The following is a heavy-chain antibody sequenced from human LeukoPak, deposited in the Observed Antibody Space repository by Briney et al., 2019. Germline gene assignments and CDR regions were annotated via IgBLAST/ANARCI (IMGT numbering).Heavy chain of an antibody. CDR3: AREDGYCSGGSCYTWYYMDV. CDR1: GFTFSSNS. Sequence: GGSLRLSCAASGFTFSSNSMNWVRQAPGKGLEWVSYVSSSSSIIYYADSVKGRFTISRDIAKNSLYLQMNSLRVEDTAVYNCAREDGYCSGGSCYTWYYMDVWGKGTTVTVSS. CDR2: VSSSSSII. J-gene: IGHJ6*03. V-gene: IGHV3-48*01. D-gene: IGHD2-15*01.